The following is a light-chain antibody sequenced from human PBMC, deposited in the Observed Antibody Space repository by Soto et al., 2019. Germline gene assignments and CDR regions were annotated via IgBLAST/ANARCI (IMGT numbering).Light chain of an antibody. CDR1: QSVSSN. V-gene: IGKV3-15*01. CDR2: GAS. Sequence: EIVMTQSPATLSVSPGERATLSCRASQSVSSNLAWYQQKPGQAPRLLMYGASNRATGIPARFSGSGSGTEFTLTISSLQSEDFAVYYCQQYNNWPRSFGPGTKVDI. J-gene: IGKJ3*01. CDR3: QQYNNWPRS.